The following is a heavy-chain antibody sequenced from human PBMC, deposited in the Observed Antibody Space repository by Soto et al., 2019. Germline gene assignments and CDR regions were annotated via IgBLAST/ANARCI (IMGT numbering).Heavy chain of an antibody. CDR3: AKSPLGHDAFDI. CDR1: GFTFSSYA. V-gene: IGHV3-23*01. D-gene: IGHD3-10*01. J-gene: IGHJ3*02. CDR2: ISGSGGST. Sequence: EVQLLESGGGLVQPGGSLRLSCAASGFTFSSYAMSWVRQAPGKGLEWVSAISGSGGSTYYADSVKGRFTISRDNSKNTLYLQMSSLSAEDTAVYYCAKSPLGHDAFDIWGQGTMVTVSS.